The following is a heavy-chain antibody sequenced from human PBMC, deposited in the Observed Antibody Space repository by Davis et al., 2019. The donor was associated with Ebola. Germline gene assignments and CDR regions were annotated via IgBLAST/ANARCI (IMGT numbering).Heavy chain of an antibody. Sequence: PSETLSLTCTVSGGSISSGHYYWSWIRQHPGKGLEWIGYIYYSGRTYYNPSLKSRVTISIDTSKHQFSLKLSSVTAADTAVYYCARTMVRGVLAISAWGQGTLVTVSA. V-gene: IGHV4-31*03. CDR1: GGSISSGHYY. D-gene: IGHD3-10*01. J-gene: IGHJ5*02. CDR3: ARTMVRGVLAISA. CDR2: IYYSGRT.